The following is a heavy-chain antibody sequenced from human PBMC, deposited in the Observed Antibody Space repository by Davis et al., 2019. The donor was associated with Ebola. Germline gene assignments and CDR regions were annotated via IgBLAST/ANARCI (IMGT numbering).Heavy chain of an antibody. CDR2: IRSKAYGGTT. J-gene: IGHJ4*02. D-gene: IGHD3-3*01. Sequence: GGSLRLSCTASGFTFGDYAMSWVRQAPGKGLEWVGFIRSKAYGGTTEYAASVKGRFTISRDDSKSIAYLQMNSLKTEDTAMYYCTRETYYDFWSGIDYWGQGTLVTVSS. CDR3: TRETYYDFWSGIDY. CDR1: GFTFGDYA. V-gene: IGHV3-49*04.